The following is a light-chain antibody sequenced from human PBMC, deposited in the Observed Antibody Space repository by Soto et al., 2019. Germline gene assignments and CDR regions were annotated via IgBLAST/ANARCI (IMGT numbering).Light chain of an antibody. V-gene: IGKV3-20*01. CDR3: QQYGSSPLT. CDR2: GAS. J-gene: IGKJ4*01. Sequence: DIVLTQSPGTLSLSPGESATRSCRASQSVSSSYLAWYQQRPGQAPRLLIYGASIRATGIPDRFSGSGSGTDFTLTISRLEPEDFAVYYCQQYGSSPLTFGGGTKVEIK. CDR1: QSVSSSY.